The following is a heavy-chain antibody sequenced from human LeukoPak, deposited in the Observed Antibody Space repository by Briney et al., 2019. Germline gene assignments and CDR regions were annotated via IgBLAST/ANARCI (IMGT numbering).Heavy chain of an antibody. J-gene: IGHJ4*02. V-gene: IGHV4-34*01. CDR1: GGSFSGYY. CDR3: ARGTFWSGYYTASYFDY. Sequence: SETLSLTCAVYGGSFSGYYWSWIRQPPGKGLEWIGEINHSGSTNYNPSLKSRVTISVDTSKSQFSLKLSSVTAADTAVYYCARGTFWSGYYTASYFDYWGQGTLVTVSS. D-gene: IGHD3-3*01. CDR2: INHSGST.